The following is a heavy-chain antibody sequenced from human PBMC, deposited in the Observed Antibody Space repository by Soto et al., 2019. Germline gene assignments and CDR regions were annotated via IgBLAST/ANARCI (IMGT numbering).Heavy chain of an antibody. D-gene: IGHD1-7*01. Sequence: ASVKVSCKASGYTFTSYDINWVRQATGQGLEWMGWMNPNSGNTGYAQKFQGRVTMTRNTSISTAYMELSSLRSEDTAVYYCAGGPGGLGVLELRNGMDVWGQGTTVTVSS. CDR1: GYTFTSYD. CDR2: MNPNSGNT. J-gene: IGHJ6*02. V-gene: IGHV1-8*01. CDR3: AGGPGGLGVLELRNGMDV.